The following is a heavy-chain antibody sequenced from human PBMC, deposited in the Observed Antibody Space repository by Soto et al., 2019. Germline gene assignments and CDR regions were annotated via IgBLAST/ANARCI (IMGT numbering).Heavy chain of an antibody. CDR1: GFTSSNYA. Sequence: EVQLLESGGGLVQPGGSLRLSCAASGFTSSNYAMSWVRQAPGKGLEWVSVIRGRGGDTYYADSVKGRFTISRDNSRNTLYLQVHSLRVEDTAVYYCASGRRGLFTVRDFVYWRQGTLVTVSS. J-gene: IGHJ4*02. CDR2: IRGRGGDT. CDR3: ASGRRGLFTVRDFVY. D-gene: IGHD3-10*01. V-gene: IGHV3-23*01.